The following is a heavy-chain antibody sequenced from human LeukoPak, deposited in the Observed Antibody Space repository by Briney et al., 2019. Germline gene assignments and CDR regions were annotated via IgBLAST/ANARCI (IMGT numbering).Heavy chain of an antibody. V-gene: IGHV3-23*01. Sequence: GGTLRLSCAASGFTFSSYGMGWVRQAPGKGLEWVSAISGSGGSTYYADSVKGRFTISRDNSKNTLYLQMNSLRAEDTAVYYCAKSSSGWLFDYWGQGTLVTVSS. CDR2: ISGSGGST. CDR1: GFTFSSYG. CDR3: AKSSSGWLFDY. D-gene: IGHD6-19*01. J-gene: IGHJ4*02.